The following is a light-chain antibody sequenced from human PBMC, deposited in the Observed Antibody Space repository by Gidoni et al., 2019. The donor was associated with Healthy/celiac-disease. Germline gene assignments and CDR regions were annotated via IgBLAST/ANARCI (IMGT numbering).Light chain of an antibody. Sequence: EIALTQSPGTLSLSPGERATLSCRASQSVSSSYLAWYPQKPGQAPRLLIYGASSRATGIPDRFSGSGSGTDFTLTISRLEPEDFAVYYCQQYGSSPYSFGQGTKLEIK. CDR3: QQYGSSPYS. CDR2: GAS. CDR1: QSVSSSY. J-gene: IGKJ2*03. V-gene: IGKV3-20*01.